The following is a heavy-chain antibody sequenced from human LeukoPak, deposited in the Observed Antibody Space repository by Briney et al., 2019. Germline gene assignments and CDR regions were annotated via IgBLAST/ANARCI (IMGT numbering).Heavy chain of an antibody. CDR3: ARDLLQSTYYDILTGYPNFDY. V-gene: IGHV3-21*01. CDR2: ISSSSSYI. D-gene: IGHD3-9*01. J-gene: IGHJ4*02. CDR1: GFTSSSYS. Sequence: GGPLRLSCAASGFTSSSYSMKGGRQAPGKGLEWVSSISSSSSYIYYADSVKGRFTISRDNAKNSLYLRMNSLRAEDTAVYYCARDLLQSTYYDILTGYPNFDYWGQGTLVTVSS.